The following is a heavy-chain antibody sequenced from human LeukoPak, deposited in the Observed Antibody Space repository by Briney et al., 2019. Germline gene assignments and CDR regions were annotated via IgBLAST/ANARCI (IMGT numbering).Heavy chain of an antibody. D-gene: IGHD3-3*01. J-gene: IGHJ4*02. CDR2: INHSGST. CDR3: ARRVAYYDFWSGYYN. V-gene: IGHV4-34*01. Sequence: SETLSLTCTVSGGSINSYYWSWIRQPPGKGLEWIGEINHSGSTNYNPSLKSRVTISVDTSKNQFSLKLSSVTAADTAVYYCARRVAYYDFWSGYYNWGQGTLVTVSS. CDR1: GGSINSYY.